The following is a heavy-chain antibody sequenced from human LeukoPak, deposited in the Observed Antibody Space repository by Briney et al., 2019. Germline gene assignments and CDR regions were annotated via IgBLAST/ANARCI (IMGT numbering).Heavy chain of an antibody. CDR3: ARCTKGFRGLYYHDSSGIAP. V-gene: IGHV4-34*01. J-gene: IGHJ5*02. Sequence: SETLSLTCAVYGGSFSGYYWSWIRQPPGKGLEWIGEINHSGSTNYNPSLKSRVTISVDTSKNQFSLKLSSVTAADTAVYYCARCTKGFRGLYYHDSSGIAPWGQGTLVTVSS. CDR1: GGSFSGYY. D-gene: IGHD3-22*01. CDR2: INHSGST.